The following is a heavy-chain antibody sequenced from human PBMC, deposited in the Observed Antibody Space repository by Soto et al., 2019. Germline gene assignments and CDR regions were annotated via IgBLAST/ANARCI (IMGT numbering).Heavy chain of an antibody. Sequence: SETLSLTCTVSGGSISTSVHYWAWIRQPPGKGLEWMGTIYNNGDTYYNSSLKGRITMFVDTSKNVFSLRLTSVTALDTAVYYCARLQRPGTFDYWGLGTLVTVSS. V-gene: IGHV4-39*01. CDR2: IYNNGDT. J-gene: IGHJ4*02. D-gene: IGHD1-1*01. CDR1: GGSISTSVHY. CDR3: ARLQRPGTFDY.